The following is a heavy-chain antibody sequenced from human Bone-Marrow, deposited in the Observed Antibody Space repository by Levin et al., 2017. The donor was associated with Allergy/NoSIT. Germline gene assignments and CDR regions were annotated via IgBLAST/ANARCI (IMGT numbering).Heavy chain of an antibody. CDR2: SRDKTNSYTT. CDR1: GFTFRDHY. D-gene: IGHD3-22*01. J-gene: IGHJ6*02. V-gene: IGHV3-72*01. Sequence: PGGSLRLSCAASGFTFRDHYMDWVRQAPGKGLEWVGRSRDKTNSYTTEYAASVKGRFTISRDDSKNSVYLQMNSLKTEDTAVYYCTRGPSSGYMDVWGQGTTVTVS. CDR3: TRGPSSGYMDV.